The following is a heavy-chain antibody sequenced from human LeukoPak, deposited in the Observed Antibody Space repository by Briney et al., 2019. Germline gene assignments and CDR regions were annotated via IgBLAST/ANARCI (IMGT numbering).Heavy chain of an antibody. V-gene: IGHV6-1*01. CDR1: GDSVSSNSAA. D-gene: IGHD1-1*01. Sequence: SQTLSLTCAISGDSVSSNSAAWSWIRLSPSRGLEWLGRTYYRSKCYNDYAVSVRSRITITPDTPKNLSSLQLNSVTPEDTAEYYCATTVETGDAFDIWGPGTRVTVSS. CDR3: ATTVETGDAFDI. CDR2: TYYRSKCYN. J-gene: IGHJ3*02.